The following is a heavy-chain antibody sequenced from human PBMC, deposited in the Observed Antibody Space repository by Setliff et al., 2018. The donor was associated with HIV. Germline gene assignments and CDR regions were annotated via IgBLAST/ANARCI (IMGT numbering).Heavy chain of an antibody. CDR3: AHRRSGNLFDY. Sequence: GSGPTLVNPTQTLTLTCTFSGFSLSTSGICVSWIRQPPGKALEWLARIDWDDDKYYNTSLKTRLTISKDTSKNQVVLTMTNMDPVDTATYFCAHRRSGNLFDYWGQGTLVTVSS. CDR2: IDWDDDK. D-gene: IGHD1-1*01. J-gene: IGHJ4*02. CDR1: GFSLSTSGIC. V-gene: IGHV2-70*12.